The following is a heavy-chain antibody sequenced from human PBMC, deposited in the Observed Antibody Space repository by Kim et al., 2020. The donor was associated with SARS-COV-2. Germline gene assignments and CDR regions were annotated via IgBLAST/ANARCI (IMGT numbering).Heavy chain of an antibody. D-gene: IGHD6-13*01. CDR3: ARGNPPIAAAGTSAFDY. V-gene: IGHV4-34*01. J-gene: IGHJ4*02. Sequence: LKSRVTISVDTSNNQFSLKLSSVTAADTAVYYCARGNPPIAAAGTSAFDYWGQGTLVTVSS.